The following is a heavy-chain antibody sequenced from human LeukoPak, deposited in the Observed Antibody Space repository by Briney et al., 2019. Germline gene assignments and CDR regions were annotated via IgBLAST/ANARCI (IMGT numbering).Heavy chain of an antibody. CDR2: IYYSGST. CDR3: AREAKGYSGSYHGSDY. D-gene: IGHD1-26*01. CDR1: GGSISSYY. V-gene: IGHV4-59*12. J-gene: IGHJ4*02. Sequence: SETLSLTCTVSGGSISSYYWSWIRQPPGKGLEWIGYIYYSGSTNYNPSLKSRVTISVDKSKNQFSLKLSSVTAADTAVYYCAREAKGYSGSYHGSDYWGQGTLVTVSS.